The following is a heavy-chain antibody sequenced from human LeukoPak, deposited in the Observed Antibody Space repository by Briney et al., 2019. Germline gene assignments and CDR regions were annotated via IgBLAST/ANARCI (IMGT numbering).Heavy chain of an antibody. CDR3: AYPPEGY. V-gene: IGHV3-15*01. CDR1: GFTFGNAW. D-gene: IGHD2-21*01. J-gene: IGHJ4*02. Sequence: GGSLRLSCAASGFTFGNAWMTWVRQAPGKGLEWVGRITDGGTPDYAAPVTGRFTISRDDSKNTLYLQMNSLKTEDTAVYYCAYPPEGYWGQGTLVTVSS. CDR2: ITDGGTP.